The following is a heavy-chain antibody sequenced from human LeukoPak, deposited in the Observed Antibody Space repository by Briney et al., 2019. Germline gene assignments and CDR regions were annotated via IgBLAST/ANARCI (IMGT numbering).Heavy chain of an antibody. CDR3: AKKWAYYYDSSGHPVFDY. CDR1: GGSFSGYY. Sequence: SETLSLTCAVYGGSFSGYYWSWIRQPPGKGLEWIGEINHSGSTNYNPSLKSRVTISVDTSKNQFSLKLSSVTAADTAVYYCAKKWAYYYDSSGHPVFDYWGQGTLVTVSS. CDR2: INHSGST. D-gene: IGHD3-22*01. V-gene: IGHV4-34*01. J-gene: IGHJ4*02.